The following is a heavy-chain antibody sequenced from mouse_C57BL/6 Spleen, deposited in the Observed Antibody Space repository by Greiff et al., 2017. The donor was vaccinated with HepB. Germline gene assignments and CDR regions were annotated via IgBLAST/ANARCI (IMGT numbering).Heavy chain of an antibody. V-gene: IGHV1-26*01. CDR3: ARGGPIYYGNYDYAMDY. Sequence: VQLQQSGPELVKPGASVKISCKASGYTFTDYYMNWVKQSHGKSLEWLGDINPNNGGTSYNQKFKGKATLTVDKSSSTAYMELRSLTSEDSAVYYCARGGPIYYGNYDYAMDYGGQGTSVTVSS. J-gene: IGHJ4*01. CDR1: GYTFTDYY. CDR2: INPNNGGT. D-gene: IGHD2-1*01.